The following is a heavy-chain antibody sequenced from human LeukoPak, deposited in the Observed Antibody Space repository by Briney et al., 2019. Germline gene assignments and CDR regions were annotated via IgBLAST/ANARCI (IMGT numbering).Heavy chain of an antibody. CDR1: GFTVSSYA. CDR3: TSGTIPSAATFDH. D-gene: IGHD2-15*01. V-gene: IGHV3-30-3*01. J-gene: IGHJ4*02. Sequence: GGSLRLSCAASGFTVSSYAMHWVRQAPGKGLEWVAAISHDGSNKYYADSVKGRFTITRDNSKNALYLQMNSLRAEDTAVYYCTSGTIPSAATFDHWGQGTLVTVSS. CDR2: ISHDGSNK.